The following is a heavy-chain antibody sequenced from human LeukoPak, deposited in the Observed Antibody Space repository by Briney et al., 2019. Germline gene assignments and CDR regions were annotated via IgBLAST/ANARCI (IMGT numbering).Heavy chain of an antibody. CDR2: ISSRSGYT. V-gene: IGHV3-11*03. D-gene: IGHD1-26*01. Sequence: GGSLRLSCAASGFTFSDFYMSWIRQAPGKGLEWVSYISSRSGYTNYAGSVKGRFTISRDNAKKSLYLQMNSLRDEDTAVYYCAGAGGGSYYYYFDSGGPGTLVTVSS. CDR1: GFTFSDFY. CDR3: AGAGGGSYYYYFDS. J-gene: IGHJ4*02.